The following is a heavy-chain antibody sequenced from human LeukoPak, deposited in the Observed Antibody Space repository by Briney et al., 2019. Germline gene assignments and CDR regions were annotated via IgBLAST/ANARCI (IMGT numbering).Heavy chain of an antibody. CDR1: GFTFSSYS. V-gene: IGHV3-21*01. Sequence: GGSLRLSCAASGFTFSSYSMTWVRQAPGKGLEWVSSISSSSSYIYYADSVKGRFTISRDNAKNSLYLQMNSLRAEDTAVYYCASHFEYSSSFPLGYFDYWGQGTLVTVSS. CDR3: ASHFEYSSSFPLGYFDY. CDR2: ISSSSSYI. J-gene: IGHJ4*02. D-gene: IGHD6-6*01.